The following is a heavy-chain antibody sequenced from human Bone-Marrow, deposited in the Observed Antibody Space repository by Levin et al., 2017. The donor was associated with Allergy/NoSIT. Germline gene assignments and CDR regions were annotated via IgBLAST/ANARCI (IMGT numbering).Heavy chain of an antibody. D-gene: IGHD6-25*01. V-gene: IGHV3-23*01. J-gene: IGHJ4*02. CDR1: GFTFSNHG. CDR3: ARGLPADDVSVFDY. CDR2: IRNSDGTT. Sequence: GGSLRLLCTASGFTFSNHGMAWVRQAPGEGLEWVSSIRNSDGTTYYADSVKGRFTIPRDNSKSTLHLQMNSLRVDDTATYYCARGLPADDVSVFDYWGQGTLVTVSS.